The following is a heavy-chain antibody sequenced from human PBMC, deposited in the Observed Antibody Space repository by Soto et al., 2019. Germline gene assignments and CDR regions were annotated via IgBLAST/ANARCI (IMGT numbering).Heavy chain of an antibody. Sequence: PGGSLRLSCAASGFTFSSYAMSWVRQAPGKGLEWVSAISGSGGSTYYADSVKGRFTISRDNSKNTLYLQMNSLRAEDTAVYYWAKCPFWSGSNWFDPWGQGTLVTVSS. CDR3: AKCPFWSGSNWFDP. CDR1: GFTFSSYA. V-gene: IGHV3-23*01. CDR2: ISGSGGST. D-gene: IGHD3-3*01. J-gene: IGHJ5*02.